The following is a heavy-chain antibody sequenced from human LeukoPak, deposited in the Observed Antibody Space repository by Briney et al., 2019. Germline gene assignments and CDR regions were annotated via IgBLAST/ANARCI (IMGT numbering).Heavy chain of an antibody. J-gene: IGHJ5*02. CDR1: GYIYTSYW. D-gene: IGHD2-2*02. V-gene: IGHV5-51*01. CDR3: ARPYCFSTNCYTIDP. CDR2: IYLGDSDT. Sequence: GESLKISCNSSGYIYTSYWIGWVRQMRGKGLEWMGIIYLGDSDTRYSPSFQGQVTISADKSISTAYLQWSRLKASDTAMYYCARPYCFSTNCYTIDPWGQGTLVTVSS.